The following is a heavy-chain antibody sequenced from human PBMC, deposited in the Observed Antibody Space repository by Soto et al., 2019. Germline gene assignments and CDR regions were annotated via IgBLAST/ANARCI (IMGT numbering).Heavy chain of an antibody. CDR3: ARSEAAGTNYDY. J-gene: IGHJ4*02. CDR2: IYPGDSDT. D-gene: IGHD6-13*01. CDR1: GGSSTSYL. V-gene: IGHV5-51*01. Sequence: GQSMKISCKGSGGSSTSYLIGWVRQMPGKGLEWMGIIYPGDSDTRYSPSFQGQVTISADKSISTAYLQWSSLKASDTAMYYCARSEAAGTNYDYWGQGTLVTVSS.